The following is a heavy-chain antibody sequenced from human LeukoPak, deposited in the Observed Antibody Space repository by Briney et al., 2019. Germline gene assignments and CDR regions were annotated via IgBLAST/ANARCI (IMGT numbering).Heavy chain of an antibody. D-gene: IGHD5-12*01. CDR1: GYTFTSYA. CDR2: INTNTGNP. V-gene: IGHV7-4-1*02. J-gene: IGHJ4*02. CDR3: ARWVPGDIVATIGDY. Sequence: ASVKFSCKASGYTFTSYAMNWVRQAPGQGLEWMGWINTNTGNPTYAQGFTGRFVFSLDTSVSTAYLQISSLKAEDTAVYYCARWVPGDIVATIGDYWGQGTLVTVSS.